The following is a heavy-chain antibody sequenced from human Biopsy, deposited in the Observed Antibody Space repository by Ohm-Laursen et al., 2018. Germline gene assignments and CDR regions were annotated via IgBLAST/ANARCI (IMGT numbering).Heavy chain of an antibody. J-gene: IGHJ4*02. CDR3: ARTIMVGGVILNYFDY. D-gene: IGHD3-10*01. V-gene: IGHV3-53*01. CDR1: GLCIGTNY. Sequence: SLRLSCTATGLCIGTNYTTWVRQAPGKGLDWVSIIFAGGGRTYYADSVKGRFTISRDISENTVSLQMNSLRAEDTAVYYCARTIMVGGVILNYFDYWGQGTLVTVSS. CDR2: IFAGGGRT.